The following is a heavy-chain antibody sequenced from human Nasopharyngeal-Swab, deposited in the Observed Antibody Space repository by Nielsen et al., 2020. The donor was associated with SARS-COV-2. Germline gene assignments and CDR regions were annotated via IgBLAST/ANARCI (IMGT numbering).Heavy chain of an antibody. D-gene: IGHD3-22*01. J-gene: IGHJ4*02. CDR3: ARVGLHYYDSSGPFDY. CDR2: ISSSGSTI. V-gene: IGHV3-48*03. CDR1: GFTFSSYE. Sequence: GESLKISCAASGFTFSSYEMNWVRQAPGKGLEWVSYISSSGSTIYYADSLKGRFTISRDNAKNSLYLQMNSLRAEDTAVYYCARVGLHYYDSSGPFDYWGQGTLVTVSS.